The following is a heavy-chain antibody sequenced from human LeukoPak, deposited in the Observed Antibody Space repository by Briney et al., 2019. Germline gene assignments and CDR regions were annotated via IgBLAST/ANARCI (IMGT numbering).Heavy chain of an antibody. CDR2: IYYSGST. CDR1: GGSISSSSYY. V-gene: IGHV4-39*01. J-gene: IGHJ4*02. CDR3: ARFTYYDSSGYTYYFDY. Sequence: PSETLSLTCTVSGGSISSSSYYWGWIRQPPGKGLEWIGSIYYSGSTYYNPSLKSRVTISVDTSKNQFSQKLSSVTAADTAVYYCARFTYYDSSGYTYYFDYWGQGTLVTVSS. D-gene: IGHD3-22*01.